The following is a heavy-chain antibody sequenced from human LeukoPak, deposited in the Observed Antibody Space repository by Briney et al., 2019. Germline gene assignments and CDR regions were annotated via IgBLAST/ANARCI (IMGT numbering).Heavy chain of an antibody. D-gene: IGHD3-10*01. Sequence: GASVKVSCKASGYTFTTYGITWVRQAPGQGLEWMGSIDPDNGGTKYAEKFQGRVTMTRDTSISTAYMELTRLRSDDTAVYYCARDPAVRGLIRYFDYWGQGTLVPVSA. CDR2: IDPDNGGT. CDR1: GYTFTTYG. CDR3: ARDPAVRGLIRYFDY. V-gene: IGHV1-2*02. J-gene: IGHJ4*02.